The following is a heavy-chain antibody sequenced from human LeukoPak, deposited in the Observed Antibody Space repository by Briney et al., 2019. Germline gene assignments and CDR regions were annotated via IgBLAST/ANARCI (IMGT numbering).Heavy chain of an antibody. V-gene: IGHV3-23*01. CDR3: ARDRTFYGMDV. J-gene: IGHJ6*02. CDR2: ISGSGRNT. D-gene: IGHD3-16*01. CDR1: GFTFSNYA. Sequence: PGGSLRLSCAASGFTFSNYAMTWVRQAPGKGLEWVSVISGSGRNTDYADSVKGRFTISRDNSKNTLSLQMNSLRAEDTAVYYCARDRTFYGMDVWGQGTTVTVSS.